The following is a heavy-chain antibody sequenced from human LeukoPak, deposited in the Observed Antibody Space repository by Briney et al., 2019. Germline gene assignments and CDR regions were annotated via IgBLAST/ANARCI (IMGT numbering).Heavy chain of an antibody. D-gene: IGHD3-16*02. CDR2: ISSSSSYI. CDR3: ARVAVITFGGVIDDY. J-gene: IGHJ4*02. CDR1: GFTFSSYS. V-gene: IGHV3-21*01. Sequence: GGSLRLSCAASGFTFSSYSMTWVRQAPGKGLEWVSSISSSSSYIYYADSVKGRFTISRDNAKNSLYLQMNSLRAEDTAVYYCARVAVITFGGVIDDYWGQGTLVTVSS.